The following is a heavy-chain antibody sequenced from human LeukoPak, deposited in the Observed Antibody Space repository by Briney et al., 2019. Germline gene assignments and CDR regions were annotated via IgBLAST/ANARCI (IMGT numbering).Heavy chain of an antibody. CDR3: ARGGEAGPTLFDY. D-gene: IGHD6-13*01. CDR2: IYYSGST. CDR1: GGSISSYY. V-gene: IGHV4-59*12. J-gene: IGHJ4*02. Sequence: PSETLSLTCTVSGGSISSYYWSWIRQPPGQGLEWIGYIYYSGSTNYNPSLKSRVTMSVDTSKNQFSLKLSSVTAADTAVYYCARGGEAGPTLFDYWGQGTLVTVSS.